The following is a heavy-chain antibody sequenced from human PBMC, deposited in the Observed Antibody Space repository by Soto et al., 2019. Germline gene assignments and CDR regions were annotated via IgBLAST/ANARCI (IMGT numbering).Heavy chain of an antibody. Sequence: QVQLVESGGGVVQPGRCLRLSCAASGLTFTNFGLHWVRQAPNKRLEWVAVLLYNGYTQYYADSRKGRSTISGDNSKNPLYLQMDSLQPEDTAVYYCARAPHVNSWPYYFDYWGLGTLFAVSS. CDR3: ARAPHVNSWPYYFDY. CDR1: GLTFTNFG. D-gene: IGHD6-13*01. CDR2: LLYNGYTQ. V-gene: IGHV3-30*14. J-gene: IGHJ4*02.